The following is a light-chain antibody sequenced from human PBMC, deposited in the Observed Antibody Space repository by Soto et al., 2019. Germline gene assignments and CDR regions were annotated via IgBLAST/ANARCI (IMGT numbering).Light chain of an antibody. CDR2: DAS. V-gene: IGKV3D-15*01. Sequence: EIVMTQSPATLSLSPGERATLSCRASQSVGKYLVWYQQKPGQAPRLLIYDASNRATGIPARFSGSGSGTEFTLTISSLQPDDFATYYCQQYNSYSFGQGTKVDIK. J-gene: IGKJ1*01. CDR1: QSVGKY. CDR3: QQYNSYS.